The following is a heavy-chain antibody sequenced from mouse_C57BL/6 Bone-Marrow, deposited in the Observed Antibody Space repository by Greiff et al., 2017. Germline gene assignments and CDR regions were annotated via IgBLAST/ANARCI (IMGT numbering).Heavy chain of an antibody. CDR3: ARSKNWDSWFAY. Sequence: LQESGAELVRPGTSVKVSCKASGYAFTNYLIEWVKQRPGQGLEWIGVINPGSGGTNYNEKFKGKATLTADKSSSTAYMQLSSLTAADSAVYFGARSKNWDSWFAYWGQGTLATVSA. V-gene: IGHV1-54*01. D-gene: IGHD4-1*01. J-gene: IGHJ3*01. CDR1: GYAFTNYL. CDR2: INPGSGGT.